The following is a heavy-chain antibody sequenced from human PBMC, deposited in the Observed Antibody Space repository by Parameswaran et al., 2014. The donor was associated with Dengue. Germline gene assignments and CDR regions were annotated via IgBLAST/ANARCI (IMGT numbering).Heavy chain of an antibody. D-gene: IGHD3-10*01. CDR2: ISSSSSYT. J-gene: IGHJ6*02. CDR3: ARERMVRGVIRSYYYGMDV. Sequence: VRQAPGKGLEWVSYISSSSSYTNYADSVKGRFTISRDNAKNSLYLQMNSLRAEDTAVYYCARERMVRGVIRSYYYGMDVWGQGTTVTVSS. V-gene: IGHV3-11*06.